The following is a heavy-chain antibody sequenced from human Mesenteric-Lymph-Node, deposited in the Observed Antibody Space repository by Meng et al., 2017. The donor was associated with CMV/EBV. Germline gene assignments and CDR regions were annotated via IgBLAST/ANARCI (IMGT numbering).Heavy chain of an antibody. D-gene: IGHD3-9*01. V-gene: IGHV3-48*03. Sequence: GESLKISCAASGFTFSSSAMHWVRQAPGKGLEWVSYISGSGSTKYYADSVKGRVTISRDNAKSSLYLQVNSLRAEDTAVYYCARDDILSGFDNWGQGTLVTVSS. CDR1: GFTFSSSA. CDR2: ISGSGSTK. CDR3: ARDDILSGFDN. J-gene: IGHJ4*02.